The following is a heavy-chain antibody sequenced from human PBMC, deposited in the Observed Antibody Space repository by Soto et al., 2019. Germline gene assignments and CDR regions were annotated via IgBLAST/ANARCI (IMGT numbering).Heavy chain of an antibody. CDR3: ARDIRGHWYFDL. CDR2: IYSGGST. V-gene: IGHV3-53*01. D-gene: IGHD3-10*01. Sequence: LRLSCAASGFTVSSNYMSWVRQAPGKGLEWVSVIYSGGSTYYADSVKGRFTISRDNSKNTLYLQMNSLRAEDTAVYYCARDIRGHWYFDLWGRGTLVTVSS. J-gene: IGHJ2*01. CDR1: GFTVSSNY.